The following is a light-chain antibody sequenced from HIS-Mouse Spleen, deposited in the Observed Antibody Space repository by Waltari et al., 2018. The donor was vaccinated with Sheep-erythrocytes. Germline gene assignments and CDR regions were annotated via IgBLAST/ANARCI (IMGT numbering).Light chain of an antibody. V-gene: IGLV2-11*01. CDR2: DVS. CDR3: CSYAGSYTFVV. CDR1: SSDVVGYNY. J-gene: IGLJ2*01. Sequence: QSSLPQPRSVSGSPGQSVTNSCTGTSSDVVGYNYFSWYQQHPGKATKLIIYDVSKRPSGVPDRFSGSKSGNTASLTISGLQAEDEADYYCCSYAGSYTFVVFGGGTKLTVL.